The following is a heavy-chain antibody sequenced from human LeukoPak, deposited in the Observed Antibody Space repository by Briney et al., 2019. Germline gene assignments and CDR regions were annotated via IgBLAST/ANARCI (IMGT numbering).Heavy chain of an antibody. D-gene: IGHD6-19*01. V-gene: IGHV3-30-3*01. CDR1: GFTFSSYA. J-gene: IGHJ4*02. CDR2: ISYDGSNK. Sequence: PGGSLRLSCAASGFTFSSYAMHWVRQAPGKGLEWVAVISYDGSNKYYADSVKGRLTISRDNSKNTLYLQMNSLRAEDTAVYYCARGGVYSSGRFDYWGQGTLVTVSS. CDR3: ARGGVYSSGRFDY.